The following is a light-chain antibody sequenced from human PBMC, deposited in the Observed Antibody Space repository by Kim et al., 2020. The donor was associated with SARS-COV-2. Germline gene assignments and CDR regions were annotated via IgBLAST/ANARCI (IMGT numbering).Light chain of an antibody. CDR3: LQHNTYPYT. V-gene: IGKV1-17*03. CDR2: GAS. CDR1: QGIRND. Sequence: AAVGDRVTITCRASQGIRNDLAWFQQKPGKVPKRLIYGASTLHSGVPPRFSGSGSGTEFTHTIASLQPEDFASYYCLQHNTYPYTFGQGTKLEI. J-gene: IGKJ2*01.